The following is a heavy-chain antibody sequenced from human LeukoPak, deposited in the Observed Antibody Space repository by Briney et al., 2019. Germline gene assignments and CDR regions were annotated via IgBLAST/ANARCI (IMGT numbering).Heavy chain of an antibody. V-gene: IGHV4-34*01. CDR1: GGSFSGYY. Sequence: SETLSLTCAVYGGSFSGYYWSWIRQPPGKGMEWIGEINHSGSTNYNPSLKSRVTISVDTSKNQFSLKLSSVTAADTAVYYCARGGGITMVRGGSIYDYWGQGTLVTVSS. D-gene: IGHD3-10*01. CDR3: ARGGGITMVRGGSIYDY. CDR2: INHSGST. J-gene: IGHJ4*02.